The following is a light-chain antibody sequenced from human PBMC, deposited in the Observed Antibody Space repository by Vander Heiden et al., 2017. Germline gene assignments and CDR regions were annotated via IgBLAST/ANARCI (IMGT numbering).Light chain of an antibody. CDR3: QQEHSNPRT. Sequence: DIVMTQSPHPLAVSLGERATISCKSSQSVLHRSTNKDHLAWYQQKPGQPPKVLIYWASSREAGVPDRFSGSGSGTDFIFTINNLQAEDVAVYYCQQEHSNPRTFSQGTKVEIK. CDR1: QSVLHRSTNKDH. J-gene: IGKJ1*01. V-gene: IGKV4-1*01. CDR2: WAS.